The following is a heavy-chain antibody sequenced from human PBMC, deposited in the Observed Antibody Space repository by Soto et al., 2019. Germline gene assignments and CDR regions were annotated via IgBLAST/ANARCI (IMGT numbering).Heavy chain of an antibody. J-gene: IGHJ6*02. Sequence: GASVKVSCKTSGYTFTRNGISWVRQAPGQGLEWMGWISPKSGSIKYAQKFQGRVIMTTDTSTSTAYMDLRSLRSDDTAVYYCVKDRDSNSWPSRDVWGPGTTVTVSS. CDR1: GYTFTRNG. CDR2: ISPKSGSI. D-gene: IGHD3-22*01. V-gene: IGHV1-18*01. CDR3: VKDRDSNSWPSRDV.